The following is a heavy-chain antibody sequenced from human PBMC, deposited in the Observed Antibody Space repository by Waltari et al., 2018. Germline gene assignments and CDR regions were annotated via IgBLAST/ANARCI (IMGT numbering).Heavy chain of an antibody. CDR1: GLTFSTYN. Sequence: EVQLVESGGGRVRPGGSLRLSCAASGLTFSTYNMNWGRQAPGKGLEWVSSISSTSTYMHYADSVKGRFTISRDDAKNSLYLQLNSLRAEDTAVYYCATGGWGFYLGYWGQGTLVTVSS. J-gene: IGHJ4*02. CDR3: ATGGWGFYLGY. D-gene: IGHD7-27*01. CDR2: ISSTSTYM. V-gene: IGHV3-21*02.